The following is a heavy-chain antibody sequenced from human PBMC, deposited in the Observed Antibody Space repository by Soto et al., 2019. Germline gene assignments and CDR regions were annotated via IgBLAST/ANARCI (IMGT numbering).Heavy chain of an antibody. CDR2: IYYSGST. D-gene: IGHD3-22*01. V-gene: IGHV4-31*03. CDR3: ARVWSLPYYYDSSGYLYYFDY. CDR1: GSSISSGGYY. Sequence: PSETLSLTCTVSGSSISSGGYYWSWIRQHPGKGLEWIGYIYYSGSTYYNPSLKSRVTISVDTSKNQFSLKLSSVTAADTAVYYCARVWSLPYYYDSSGYLYYFDYWGQGTLVTVSS. J-gene: IGHJ4*02.